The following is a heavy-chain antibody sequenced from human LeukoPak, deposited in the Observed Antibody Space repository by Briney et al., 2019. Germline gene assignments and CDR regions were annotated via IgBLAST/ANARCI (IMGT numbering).Heavy chain of an antibody. CDR1: GGSFSGYY. CDR3: ARRLYCSSTSCYAFDI. J-gene: IGHJ3*02. Sequence: PSETLSLTCAVYGGSFSGYYWSWIRQPPGKGLEWIGEINHSGSTNYNPSLKSRVTMSVDTSENQFSLNLSSVTAADTAVYYCARRLYCSSTSCYAFDIWGQGTIVTVSS. V-gene: IGHV4-34*01. D-gene: IGHD2-2*01. CDR2: INHSGST.